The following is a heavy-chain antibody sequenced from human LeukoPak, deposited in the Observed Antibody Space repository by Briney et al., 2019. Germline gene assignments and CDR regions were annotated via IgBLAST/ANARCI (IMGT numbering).Heavy chain of an antibody. J-gene: IGHJ4*02. Sequence: SETLSLTYTVSGGSISSSSYYWGWIRQPPGKGLEWIGTIYYSGSTYYNPSLKSRVTISVDTSKNQFSLKLSSVTAADTAVYYCTREQAGTSDYWGQGTLVTVSS. CDR2: IYYSGST. CDR1: GGSISSSSYY. D-gene: IGHD6-13*01. CDR3: TREQAGTSDY. V-gene: IGHV4-39*07.